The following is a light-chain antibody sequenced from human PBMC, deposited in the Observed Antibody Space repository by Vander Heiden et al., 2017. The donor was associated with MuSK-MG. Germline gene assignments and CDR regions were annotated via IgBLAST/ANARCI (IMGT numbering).Light chain of an antibody. CDR3: QQSYITPLT. CDR1: QSISSY. V-gene: IGKV1-39*01. J-gene: IGKJ2*01. CDR2: AAS. Sequence: DIQMTQSPSSLSASVGDRVTITCRASQSISSYLNWYQQKPGKAPKLLIYAASSLQSGVPSRFSGSGSGTDFTLTISSLQPEDFATYYCQQSYITPLTFGQGTKLXIK.